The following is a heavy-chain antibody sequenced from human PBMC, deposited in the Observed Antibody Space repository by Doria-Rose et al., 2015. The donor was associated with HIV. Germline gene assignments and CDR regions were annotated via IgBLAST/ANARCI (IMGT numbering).Heavy chain of an antibody. D-gene: IGHD6-13*01. CDR3: ARERSSWYH. Sequence: ISGGGYYWSWIRQHPGKGLEWIGHISYSGSTYYNPSLKSRVTISVDTSKNQFSLKLSSVTAADTAAYYCARERSSWYHWGQGTPVTESS. V-gene: IGHV4-31*02. J-gene: IGHJ5*02. CDR2: ISYSGST. CDR1: ISGGGYY.